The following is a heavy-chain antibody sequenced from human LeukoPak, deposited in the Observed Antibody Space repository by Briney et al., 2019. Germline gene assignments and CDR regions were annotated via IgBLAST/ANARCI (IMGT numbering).Heavy chain of an antibody. J-gene: IGHJ4*02. CDR2: ISSSSTYI. V-gene: IGHV3-21*01. D-gene: IGHD6-13*01. Sequence: GGSPRLSCAASGFSFSSYSMNWVRQPPGKGLDGVSSISSSSTYIFYANSVKGRFTISGDNAKNSLYLQMNSLRAEDTAVYYCARDHPYSSSCPDYWGQGTLVTVSS. CDR1: GFSFSSYS. CDR3: ARDHPYSSSCPDY.